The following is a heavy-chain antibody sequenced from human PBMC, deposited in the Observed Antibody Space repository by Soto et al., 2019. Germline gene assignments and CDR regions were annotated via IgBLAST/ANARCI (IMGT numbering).Heavy chain of an antibody. Sequence: PSETLSLTCAVYGRSFSGYYWSWIRQPPGKGLEWIGEINHSGSTNYNPSLKSRVTISVDTSKNQFSLKLSSVSAADTAVYYCATGRGVRGVIITTYYYYGLDVWGQGTTVTVSS. CDR1: GRSFSGYY. CDR3: ATGRGVRGVIITTYYYYGLDV. CDR2: INHSGST. J-gene: IGHJ6*02. D-gene: IGHD3-10*01. V-gene: IGHV4-34*01.